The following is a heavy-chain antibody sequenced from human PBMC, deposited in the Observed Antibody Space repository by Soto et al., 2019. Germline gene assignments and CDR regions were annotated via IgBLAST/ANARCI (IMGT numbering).Heavy chain of an antibody. Sequence: QVQLVQSGAEVKKPGSSVKVSCKASGGTFSSYAISWVRQAPGQGLEWMGGIIPIFGTANYAQKFQGRVTITADESTSTAYMELSSLRSEDTAVYYCARSSSGYCSGGSCYGLDYWGQGTLVTVSS. D-gene: IGHD2-15*01. CDR1: GGTFSSYA. V-gene: IGHV1-69*01. CDR2: IIPIFGTA. J-gene: IGHJ4*02. CDR3: ARSSSGYCSGGSCYGLDY.